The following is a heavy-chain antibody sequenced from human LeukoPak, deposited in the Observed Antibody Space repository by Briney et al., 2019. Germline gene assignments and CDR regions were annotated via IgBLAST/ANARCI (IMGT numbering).Heavy chain of an antibody. CDR1: GGTFSSYA. CDR2: IIPIFGTA. CDR3: AREEFDDYPLYHFDY. D-gene: IGHD4-11*01. V-gene: IGHV1-69*06. Sequence: ASVTVSCKASGGTFSSYAISWVRQAPGQGLEWMGGIIPIFGTANYAQKFQGRVTITADKSTSTAYMELSSLRAEDTAVYYCAREEFDDYPLYHFDYWGQGTLVTVSS. J-gene: IGHJ4*02.